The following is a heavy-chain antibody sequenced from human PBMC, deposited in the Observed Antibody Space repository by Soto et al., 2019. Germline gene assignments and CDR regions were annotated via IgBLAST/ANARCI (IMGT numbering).Heavy chain of an antibody. J-gene: IGHJ6*02. CDR1: GGTFSSYA. V-gene: IGHV1-69*01. D-gene: IGHD3-10*01. Sequence: QVQLVQSGAEVKKPGSSVKVSCKASGGTFSSYAISWVRQAPGQGLEWMGGIIPIFGTANYAQKFQGRVTITADESTSTAYMELSSLGSEDTAVYYCARERITMVRGAPSFYYYGMDVWGQGTTVTVSS. CDR2: IIPIFGTA. CDR3: ARERITMVRGAPSFYYYGMDV.